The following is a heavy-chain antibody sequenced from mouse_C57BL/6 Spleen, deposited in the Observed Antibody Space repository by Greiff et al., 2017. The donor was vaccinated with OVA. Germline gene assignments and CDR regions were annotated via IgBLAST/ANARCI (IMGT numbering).Heavy chain of an antibody. Sequence: QVQLKQPGAELVMPGASVKLSCKASGYTFTSYWMHWVKQRPGQGLEWIGEIDPSDSYTNYNQKFKGKSTLTVDKSSSTAYMQLSSLTSEDSAVYYCASPGGYDRGFAYWGQGTLVTVSA. J-gene: IGHJ3*01. CDR1: GYTFTSYW. V-gene: IGHV1-69*01. CDR3: ASPGGYDRGFAY. D-gene: IGHD2-2*01. CDR2: IDPSDSYT.